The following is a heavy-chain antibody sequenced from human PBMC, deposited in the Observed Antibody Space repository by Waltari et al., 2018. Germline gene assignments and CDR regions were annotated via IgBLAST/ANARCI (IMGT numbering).Heavy chain of an antibody. D-gene: IGHD2-2*01. CDR2: NNTNPGNP. J-gene: IGHJ4*02. CDR3: ARGGSYLGYCSSTSCYRPDY. V-gene: IGHV7-4-1*02. Sequence: QVQLVQSGSELKKPGASVKVSCKASGYTFTSYAMNWVRQAPGQGLEWMGWNNTNPGNPTYAQGFTGRFVFSLDTSVSTAYLQISSLKAEDTAVYYCARGGSYLGYCSSTSCYRPDYWGQGTLVTVSS. CDR1: GYTFTSYA.